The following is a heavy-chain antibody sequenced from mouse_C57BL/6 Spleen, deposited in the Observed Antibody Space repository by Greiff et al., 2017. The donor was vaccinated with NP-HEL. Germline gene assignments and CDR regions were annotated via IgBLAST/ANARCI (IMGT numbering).Heavy chain of an antibody. CDR3: ARSEYYYGSSYVGYWYIDV. V-gene: IGHV3-8*01. J-gene: IGHJ1*03. CDR1: GYSITSDY. D-gene: IGHD1-1*01. Sequence: EVQLMESGPGLAKPSQTLSLTCSVTGYSITSDYWNWIRRFPGNKLEYMGYISYSGSTYYNPSFKSRISITRDTSRNQYYLQLNSVTTEDTATYYCARSEYYYGSSYVGYWYIDVWGTGTTVTVSS. CDR2: ISYSGST.